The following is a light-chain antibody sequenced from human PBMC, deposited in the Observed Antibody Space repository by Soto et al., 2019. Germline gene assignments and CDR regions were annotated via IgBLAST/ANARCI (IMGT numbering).Light chain of an antibody. CDR1: SSDVGGYNY. CDR3: TSYAGRNSYV. Sequence: QSALTQPPSASGSPGQSVTISCTGTSSDVGGYNYVSWYQQHPGKGPKLMIYEVSKRPSGVPDRFAGSKSDNTASLPVSGLQPEDEADYYCTSYAGRNSYVFGTGTKLTVL. V-gene: IGLV2-8*01. J-gene: IGLJ1*01. CDR2: EVS.